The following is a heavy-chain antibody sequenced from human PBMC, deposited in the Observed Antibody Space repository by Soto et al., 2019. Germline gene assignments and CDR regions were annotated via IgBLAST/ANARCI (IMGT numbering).Heavy chain of an antibody. J-gene: IGHJ6*03. V-gene: IGHV3-53*04. CDR3: ARTDYAKYYYYMDV. CDR2: IYSGGST. CDR1: GFTVSSNY. Sequence: GGSLRLSCAASGFTVSSNYMSWVRQAPGKGLEWVSVIYSGGSTYYADSVKGRFTISRHNSKNTLYLQMNSLRAEDTAVYYCARTDYAKYYYYMDVWGKGTTVTVSS. D-gene: IGHD4-17*01.